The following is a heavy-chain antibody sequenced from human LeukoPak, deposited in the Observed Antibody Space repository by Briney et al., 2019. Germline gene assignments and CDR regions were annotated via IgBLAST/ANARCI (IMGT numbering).Heavy chain of an antibody. Sequence: GGSLRLSCAAPGFTFSSYAMHWVRQAPGKGLEYVSAISSNGGSTYYANSVKGRFTISRDNSKNTLYLQMGSLRAEDMAVYYCARSREKWLLDYWGQGTLVTVSS. CDR1: GFTFSSYA. V-gene: IGHV3-64*01. D-gene: IGHD3-22*01. CDR3: ARSREKWLLDY. CDR2: ISSNGGST. J-gene: IGHJ4*02.